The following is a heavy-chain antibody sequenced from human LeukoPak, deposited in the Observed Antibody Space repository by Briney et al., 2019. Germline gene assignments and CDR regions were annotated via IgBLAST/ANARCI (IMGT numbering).Heavy chain of an antibody. CDR2: ISSSSSYI. CDR1: GFTFSSYS. D-gene: IGHD3-22*01. CDR3: AKKGVMIVASFDY. J-gene: IGHJ4*02. Sequence: GGSLRLSCAASGFTFSSYSMNWVRQAPGKGLEWVSSISSSSSYIYYADSVKGRFTISRDNAKNSLYLQMNSLRAEDTAVYYCAKKGVMIVASFDYWGQGTLVTVSS. V-gene: IGHV3-21*01.